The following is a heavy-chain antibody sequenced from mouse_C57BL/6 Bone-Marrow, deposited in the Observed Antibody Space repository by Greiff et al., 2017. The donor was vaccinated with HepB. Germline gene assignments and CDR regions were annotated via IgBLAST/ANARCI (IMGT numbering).Heavy chain of an antibody. CDR3: GELYYFDY. V-gene: IGHV5-4*01. CDR1: GFTFSSYA. J-gene: IGHJ2*01. Sequence: EVHLVESGGGLVKPGGSLKLSCAASGFTFSSYAMSWVRQTPEKRLEWVATISDGGSYTYYPDNVKGRFTISRDNAKSNLYLQMSHLKSEDTAMYYYGELYYFDYWGQGTTLTVSS. CDR2: ISDGGSYT. D-gene: IGHD4-1*01.